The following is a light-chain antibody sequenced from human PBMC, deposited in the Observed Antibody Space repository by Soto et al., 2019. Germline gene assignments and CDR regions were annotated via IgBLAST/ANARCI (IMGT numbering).Light chain of an antibody. V-gene: IGKV3-15*01. CDR3: QQFNNWPLT. J-gene: IGKJ4*01. Sequence: EIVMTQSPATLSVSLGEGVTLSCRASQSIRGDLAWYQQKPGQTPRLLICGASTRATGVPARFSGSGSGTEFTLTISSLQSEDSAVYYCQQFNNWPLTFGGGTKVEIK. CDR1: QSIRGD. CDR2: GAS.